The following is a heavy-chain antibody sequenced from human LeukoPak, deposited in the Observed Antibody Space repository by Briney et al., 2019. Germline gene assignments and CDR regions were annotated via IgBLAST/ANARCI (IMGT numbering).Heavy chain of an antibody. Sequence: PSETLSLTCTVSGGSISSYYWSWIRQPPGKGLGWIGYIYYSGSTNYNPSLKSRVTISVDTSKNQFSLKLSSVTAADTAVYYCARANYDFWSGYRFDYWGQGTLVTVSS. D-gene: IGHD3-3*01. J-gene: IGHJ4*02. CDR1: GGSISSYY. V-gene: IGHV4-59*01. CDR3: ARANYDFWSGYRFDY. CDR2: IYYSGST.